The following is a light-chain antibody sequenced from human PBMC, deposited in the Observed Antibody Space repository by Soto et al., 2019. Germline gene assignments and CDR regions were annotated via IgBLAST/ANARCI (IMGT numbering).Light chain of an antibody. V-gene: IGKV1-17*03. CDR1: QGIVKY. CDR2: EAS. CDR3: LQHDSYPLT. Sequence: DIQMTQSPSAMSASVGDRVTITCRARQGIVKYFAWFQQKPGKAPKRLIYEASSLQSGVPARFSGSGSGTEFTLTISSLQPEDSAVYYCLQHDSYPLTFGGGTKVEIK. J-gene: IGKJ4*01.